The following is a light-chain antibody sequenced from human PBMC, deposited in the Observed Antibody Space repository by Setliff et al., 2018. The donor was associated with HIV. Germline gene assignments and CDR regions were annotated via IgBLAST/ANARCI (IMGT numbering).Light chain of an antibody. CDR2: DVT. CDR3: CSYAGSYTYI. V-gene: IGLV2-11*01. Sequence: LTQHRSVSGSPGQSVTFSCTGSSSDVGAYNYVSWYQQHPGKAPKLMIYDVTKRPSGVPDRFSGSKSGNTASLTISGLQAEDEADYYCCSYAGSYTYIFGSGTKVTVL. J-gene: IGLJ1*01. CDR1: SSDVGAYNY.